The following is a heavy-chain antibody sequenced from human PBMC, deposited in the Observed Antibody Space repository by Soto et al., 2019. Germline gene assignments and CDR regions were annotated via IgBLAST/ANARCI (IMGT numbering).Heavy chain of an antibody. V-gene: IGHV3-30*18. Sequence: GGSLRLSCAASGFTFSSYGMHWVRQAPGKGLEWVAVISYDGSNKYYADSVKGRFTISRDNSKNTLYLQMNSLRAEDTAVYYCAKLPLGGSGSYYTGLDYWGQGTLVTVSS. J-gene: IGHJ4*02. D-gene: IGHD3-10*01. CDR2: ISYDGSNK. CDR3: AKLPLGGSGSYYTGLDY. CDR1: GFTFSSYG.